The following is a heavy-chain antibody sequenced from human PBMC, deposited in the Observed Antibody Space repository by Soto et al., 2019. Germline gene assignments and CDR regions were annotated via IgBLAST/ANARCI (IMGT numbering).Heavy chain of an antibody. CDR3: ARDNLAGVTKIPGGY. CDR1: GFPFSSYS. D-gene: IGHD2-15*01. Sequence: PGGSLRLSCAASGFPFSSYSMHWVRQAPGKGLEWVAIISYDGSKKYYADSVKGRFTISRDSSRNTLYLQMNSLRGDDTAVYYCARDNLAGVTKIPGGYWGQGTLVTVS. V-gene: IGHV3-30-3*01. CDR2: ISYDGSKK. J-gene: IGHJ1*01.